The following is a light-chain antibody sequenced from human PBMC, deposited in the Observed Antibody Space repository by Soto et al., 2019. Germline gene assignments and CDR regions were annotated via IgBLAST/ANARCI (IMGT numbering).Light chain of an antibody. CDR2: YDS. J-gene: IGLJ2*01. CDR3: QVWDSRSDHPV. CDR1: NIGSKS. Sequence: SYELTQPPSVSVAPGKTARITCGGNNIGSKSVHWYQQKPGQAPVLVIYYDSDRPSGIPERFSGSNYGNTATLTISRVEAVDEADYYCQVWDSRSDHPVFGGGTKLTVL. V-gene: IGLV3-21*04.